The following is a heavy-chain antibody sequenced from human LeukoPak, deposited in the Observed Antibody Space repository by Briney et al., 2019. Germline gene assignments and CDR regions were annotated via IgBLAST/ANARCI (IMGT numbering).Heavy chain of an antibody. V-gene: IGHV3-11*01. CDR3: AREKNEYGGYYPYYYYYMDV. Sequence: PGGSLRLSCAASGFTFSDYYMSWIRQAPGKGLEWVSYISSSGSTIYYADSVKGRFTISRDNAKNSLCLQMNSLRAEDTAVYYCAREKNEYGGYYPYYYYYMDVWGKGTTVTISS. J-gene: IGHJ6*03. D-gene: IGHD5-12*01. CDR1: GFTFSDYY. CDR2: ISSSGSTI.